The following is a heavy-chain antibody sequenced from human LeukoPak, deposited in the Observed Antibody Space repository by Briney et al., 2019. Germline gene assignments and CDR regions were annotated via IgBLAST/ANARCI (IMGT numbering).Heavy chain of an antibody. V-gene: IGHV3-48*03. J-gene: IGHJ4*02. D-gene: IGHD4-11*01. CDR3: ARAMTS. CDR1: GLTFNNYE. Sequence: PGGSLRLSCAASGLTFNNYEMNWVRQAPGRGLEWVSHVIAGSGATTFYADSVRGRFTISRDNAKNSLYLQMDSLRAEDTAVYYCARAMTSWGQGTLVTVSS. CDR2: VIAGSGATT.